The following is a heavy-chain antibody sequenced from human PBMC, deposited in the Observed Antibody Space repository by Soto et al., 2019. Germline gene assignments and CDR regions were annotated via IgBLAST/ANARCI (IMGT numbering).Heavy chain of an antibody. Sequence: QVQLVESGGGVVQPGTSLRLSCAASGFTFSTYAMHWVRQAPGKGLEWVAMISKDGNDQYYADSVKGRFTVSRDNSKNTVSLQMPSLRPEDTAFYDCAKDRWEFTRYFDSWGQGTLVTVSS. CDR1: GFTFSTYA. CDR3: AKDRWEFTRYFDS. D-gene: IGHD1-26*01. V-gene: IGHV3-30*18. CDR2: ISKDGNDQ. J-gene: IGHJ4*02.